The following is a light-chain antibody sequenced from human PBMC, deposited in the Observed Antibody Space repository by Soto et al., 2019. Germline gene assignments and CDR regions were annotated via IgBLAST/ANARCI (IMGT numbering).Light chain of an antibody. CDR1: QSVSSY. Sequence: EIVLTQSPSTLSLSPLERATLSGRASQSVSSYLAWYQQKPGQAPRLLIYDASNRATGIPARFSGSGSGADFTLTISSLEPEDFAVYYCQQRSNWPLTFGQGTKVDIK. J-gene: IGKJ1*01. CDR3: QQRSNWPLT. V-gene: IGKV3-11*01. CDR2: DAS.